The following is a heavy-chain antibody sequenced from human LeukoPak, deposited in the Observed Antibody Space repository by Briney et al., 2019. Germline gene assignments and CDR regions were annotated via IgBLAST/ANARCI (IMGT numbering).Heavy chain of an antibody. V-gene: IGHV1-69*06. CDR1: GGTFSSYA. CDR3: AREGIVGATSRRGAFDI. J-gene: IGHJ3*02. Sequence: SVKASCKASGGTFSSYAISWVRQAPGQGLEWMGGIIPIFGTANYAQKFQGRVTITADKSTSTAYMELSSLRSEDTAVYYCAREGIVGATSRRGAFDIWGQGTMVTVSS. D-gene: IGHD1-26*01. CDR2: IIPIFGTA.